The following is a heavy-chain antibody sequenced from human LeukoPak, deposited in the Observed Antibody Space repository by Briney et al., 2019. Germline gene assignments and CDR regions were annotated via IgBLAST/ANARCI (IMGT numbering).Heavy chain of an antibody. CDR3: ATDYTDYSLDY. CDR2: MNPNSGNT. CDR1: GYTFTNYD. Sequence: ASVKVSCKHSGYTFTNYDINWVRQPTAQGLEWMGWMNPNSGNTGYAQKFQGRGTMTRNTSISTAYMELSSLRYEDTAVYYCATDYTDYSLDYWGQGTLVTVSS. V-gene: IGHV1-8*01. D-gene: IGHD4-11*01. J-gene: IGHJ4*02.